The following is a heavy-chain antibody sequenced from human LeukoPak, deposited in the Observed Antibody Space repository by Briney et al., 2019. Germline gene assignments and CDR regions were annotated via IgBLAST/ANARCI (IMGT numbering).Heavy chain of an antibody. CDR3: ARSEGWVPAANY. D-gene: IGHD2-2*01. V-gene: IGHV4-39*01. CDR1: GGSISSSSYY. Sequence: SETLSRTCTVSGGSISSSSYYWGWIRQPPGKGLEWIGSIYYSGSTYYNPSLKSRVTISVDTSKNQFSLKLSSVTAPDTAVYYCARSEGWVPAANYWGQGTLVTVSS. J-gene: IGHJ4*02. CDR2: IYYSGST.